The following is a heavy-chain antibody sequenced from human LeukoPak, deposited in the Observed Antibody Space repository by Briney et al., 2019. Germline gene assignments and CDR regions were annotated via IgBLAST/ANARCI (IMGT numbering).Heavy chain of an antibody. D-gene: IGHD5-18*01. Sequence: GGSLRLSCAASGFTFSSYGMHWVRQAPGKGLERVAFIRYDGSNKYYADSVKGRFTISRDNSKNTLYLQMNSLRAEDTAVYYCAKVVLSEVDTAMAYYFDYWGQGTLVTVSS. J-gene: IGHJ4*02. CDR2: IRYDGSNK. V-gene: IGHV3-30*02. CDR1: GFTFSSYG. CDR3: AKVVLSEVDTAMAYYFDY.